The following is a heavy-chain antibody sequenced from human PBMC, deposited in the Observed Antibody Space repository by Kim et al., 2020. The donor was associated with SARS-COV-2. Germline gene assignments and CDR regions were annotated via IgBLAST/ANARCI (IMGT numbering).Heavy chain of an antibody. J-gene: IGHJ5*02. CDR2: IYYSGST. CDR3: ASGASITIFGVVILGGAFDP. V-gene: IGHV4-31*03. D-gene: IGHD3-3*01. CDR1: GGSISSGGYY. Sequence: SETLSLTCTVSGGSISSGGYYWSWIRQHPGKGLEWIGYIYYSGSTYYNPSLKSRVTISVDTSKNQFSLKLSSVTAADTAVYYCASGASITIFGVVILGGAFDPWGQGTLVTVSS.